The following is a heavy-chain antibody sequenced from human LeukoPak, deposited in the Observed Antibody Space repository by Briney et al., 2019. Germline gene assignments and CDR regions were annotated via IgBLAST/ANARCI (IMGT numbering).Heavy chain of an antibody. CDR2: IIPIFGTA. CDR3: ARENYAGANWFDP. V-gene: IGHV1-69*05. D-gene: IGHD1-7*01. J-gene: IGHJ5*02. CDR1: GGTFSSYA. Sequence: SVKVSCKASGGTFSSYAISWVRQAPGQGLEWMGGIIPIFGTANYAQKFQGRVTITTDESTSTAYMELSSLRSEDTAVYYCARENYAGANWFDPWGQGTLVTVSS.